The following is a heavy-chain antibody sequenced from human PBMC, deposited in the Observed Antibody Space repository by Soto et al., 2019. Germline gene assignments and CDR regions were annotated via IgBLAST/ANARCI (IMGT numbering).Heavy chain of an antibody. J-gene: IGHJ4*02. V-gene: IGHV1-18*01. D-gene: IGHD3-16*01. CDR3: ARDPYLGDHQY. CDR2: ISAYSGKT. Sequence: ASVKVSCKTSGYTFTTYGIRWVRQAPGQGLEWVGWISAYSGKTHYAQKFQGKVTMTTDTSTNTAYLELRSLRSDDTAVYYCARDPYLGDHQYWGQGTLVTVSS. CDR1: GYTFTTYG.